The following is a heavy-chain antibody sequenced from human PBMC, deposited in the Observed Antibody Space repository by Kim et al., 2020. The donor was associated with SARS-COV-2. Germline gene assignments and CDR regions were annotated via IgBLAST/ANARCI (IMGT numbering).Heavy chain of an antibody. CDR2: IYTSGST. J-gene: IGHJ4*02. D-gene: IGHD4-17*01. CDR3: ARYNYGDYGGYDY. V-gene: IGHV4-61*02. Sequence: SETLSLTCTVSGGSISSGSYYWSWIRQPAGKGLEWIGRIYTSGSTNYNPSLKSRVTISVDTSKNQFSLKLSSVTAADTAVYYCARYNYGDYGGYDYWGQGTLVTVSS. CDR1: GGSISSGSYY.